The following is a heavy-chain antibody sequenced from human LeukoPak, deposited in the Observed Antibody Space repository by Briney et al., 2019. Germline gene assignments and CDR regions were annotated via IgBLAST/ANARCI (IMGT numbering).Heavy chain of an antibody. D-gene: IGHD1-14*01. CDR1: GFTFSSYA. J-gene: IGHJ5*02. V-gene: IGHV3-23*01. Sequence: PGGSLRLSCAASGFTFSSYAMSWVRQAPGKGLEWVSGISGSGGSTYYADSVKGRFTISRDNSKNTLYLQMNSLRAEDTAVYYCARAPEPFVPNLLGTFGPWGQGTLVTVSS. CDR2: ISGSGGST. CDR3: ARAPEPFVPNLLGTFGP.